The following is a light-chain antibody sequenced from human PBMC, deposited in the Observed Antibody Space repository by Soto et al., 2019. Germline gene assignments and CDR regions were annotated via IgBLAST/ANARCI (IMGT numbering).Light chain of an antibody. V-gene: IGKV3-20*01. Sequence: EIVLTQSPGTLSLSPGERATLSCRASQSVSSSYLAWYQQKPGQAPRLLIYGGSGRATGIPDRFSGSESGTAFPLTISRLEPQDFAVYYWQQYGSSPLYPFGQGTKLEI. CDR2: GGS. CDR1: QSVSSSY. J-gene: IGKJ2*01. CDR3: QQYGSSPLYP.